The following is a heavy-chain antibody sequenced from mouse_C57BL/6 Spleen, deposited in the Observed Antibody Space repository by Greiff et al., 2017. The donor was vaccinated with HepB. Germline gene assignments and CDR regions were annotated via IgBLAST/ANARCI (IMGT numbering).Heavy chain of an antibody. CDR2: IYPGSGST. V-gene: IGHV1-55*01. Sequence: VQLQQPGAELVKPGASVKMSCKASGYTFTSYWITWVKQRPGQGLEWIGDIYPGSGSTNYNEKFKSKATLTVDTSSSTAYMQLSSLTSEDSAVHYCARKRVYYDYDGEDLDYWGQGTTLTVSS. D-gene: IGHD2-4*01. J-gene: IGHJ2*01. CDR3: ARKRVYYDYDGEDLDY. CDR1: GYTFTSYW.